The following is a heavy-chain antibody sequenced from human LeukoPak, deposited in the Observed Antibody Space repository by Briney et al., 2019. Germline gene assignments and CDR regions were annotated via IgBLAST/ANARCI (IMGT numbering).Heavy chain of an antibody. D-gene: IGHD2-15*01. CDR2: INQDGSEK. CDR1: GFTFSRYW. J-gene: IGHJ4*02. CDR3: ARAREAPANVFPDH. Sequence: PEWSLTLSCAASGFTFSRYWMTWVRQSPGKGLEWVANINQDGSEKYYGDSVTGRFTISRDNAENSLLLQMNSLRADDTGVYYCARAREAPANVFPDHWGQGVVVTVSS. V-gene: IGHV3-7*01.